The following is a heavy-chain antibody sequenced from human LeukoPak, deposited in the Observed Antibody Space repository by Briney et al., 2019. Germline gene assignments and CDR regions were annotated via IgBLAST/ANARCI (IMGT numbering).Heavy chain of an antibody. CDR3: ARRRGGYRYEIFFDY. CDR1: GGSISTSSYY. J-gene: IGHJ4*02. CDR2: ICFGRST. Sequence: PSETLSLTCTVSGGSISTSSYYWGWIRQPPGKGLEWIGSICFGRSTYYNPSLISRVTISVTTSKNQVSLRLSSVTAADTAVYYCARRRGGYRYEIFFDYWGQGTLVTVSS. D-gene: IGHD3-16*02. V-gene: IGHV4-39*01.